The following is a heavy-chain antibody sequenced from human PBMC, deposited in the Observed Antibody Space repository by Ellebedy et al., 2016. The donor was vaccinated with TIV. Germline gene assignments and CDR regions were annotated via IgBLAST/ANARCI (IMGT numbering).Heavy chain of an antibody. Sequence: SQTLSLTCAISGDSVSSNSAAWNWIRQSPSRGLEWLGRTYYRSKWYNDYAVSVKSRITINPDTSKNQFSLQLNSVTPEDTAVYYYAREGKVLDYTAMVFDYWGQGTLVTVSS. D-gene: IGHD5-18*01. J-gene: IGHJ4*02. V-gene: IGHV6-1*01. CDR2: TYYRSKWYN. CDR1: GDSVSSNSAA. CDR3: AREGKVLDYTAMVFDY.